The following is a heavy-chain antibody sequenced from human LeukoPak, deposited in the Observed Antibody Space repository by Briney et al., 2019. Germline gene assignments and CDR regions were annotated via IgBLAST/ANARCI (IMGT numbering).Heavy chain of an antibody. Sequence: GASVKVSCKASGYTFTSYYMHWVRQAPGQGLEWMGITNPSGGSTSYAQKFQGRVTMTRDMSTSTVYMELSSLRSEDTAVYYCARDLGIAAAGNNWFDPWGQGTLVTVSS. D-gene: IGHD6-13*01. CDR2: TNPSGGST. CDR3: ARDLGIAAAGNNWFDP. J-gene: IGHJ5*02. V-gene: IGHV1-46*01. CDR1: GYTFTSYY.